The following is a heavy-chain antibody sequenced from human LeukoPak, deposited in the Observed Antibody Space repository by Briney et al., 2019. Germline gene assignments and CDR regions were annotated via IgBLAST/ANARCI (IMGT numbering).Heavy chain of an antibody. Sequence: GGSLRLSCAASGFTFSSYGMHWVRQAPGKGLEWVAFIRYDGSNKYYADSVKGRFTISRDNSKNTLYLQMNSLRAEDTAVYYCARGMRGPDAFDIWGQGTMVTVSS. V-gene: IGHV3-30*02. CDR3: ARGMRGPDAFDI. J-gene: IGHJ3*02. CDR1: GFTFSSYG. CDR2: IRYDGSNK.